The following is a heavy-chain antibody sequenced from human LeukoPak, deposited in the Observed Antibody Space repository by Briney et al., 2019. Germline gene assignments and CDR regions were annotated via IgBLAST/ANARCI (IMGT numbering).Heavy chain of an antibody. CDR1: GGSISSSSYY. V-gene: IGHV4-39*01. Sequence: SETLSLTCSVSGGSISSSSYYWGWIRQPPGKGLEWIGSMYYSGSTYYNPSLKSRVTISVDTSKNQFSLKLSSVTAADTAIYYCARHDIALMVYAQTSFDYWGQGTLVTVSS. CDR2: MYYSGST. J-gene: IGHJ4*02. D-gene: IGHD2-8*01. CDR3: ARHDIALMVYAQTSFDY.